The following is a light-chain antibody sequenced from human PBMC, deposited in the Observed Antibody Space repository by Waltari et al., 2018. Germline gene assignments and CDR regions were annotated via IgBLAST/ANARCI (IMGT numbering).Light chain of an antibody. J-gene: IGLJ1*01. CDR3: NSYTSSTTQV. CDR2: EVY. Sequence: QSALTQPASASGSPGQSITISCTGTSSDVGAYNHASWYQQHPGKAPKLMIYEVYNRPSGVSHRFSGSKSGNTASLTISGLQAEDEADYYCNSYTSSTTQVFGTGTKVTVL. V-gene: IGLV2-14*01. CDR1: SSDVGAYNH.